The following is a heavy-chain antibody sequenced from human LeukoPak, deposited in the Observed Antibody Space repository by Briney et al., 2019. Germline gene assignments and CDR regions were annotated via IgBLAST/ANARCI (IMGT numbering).Heavy chain of an antibody. Sequence: ASVKVSCKVSGYTLTELSMRWVRQAPGKGLEWMGGFDPEDGETIYAQKFQGRVTMTEDTSTDTAYMELSSLRSEDTAVYYCATDRGRYYLRAFDIWGQGTMVTVSS. D-gene: IGHD1-26*01. V-gene: IGHV1-24*01. CDR2: FDPEDGET. CDR3: ATDRGRYYLRAFDI. J-gene: IGHJ3*02. CDR1: GYTLTELS.